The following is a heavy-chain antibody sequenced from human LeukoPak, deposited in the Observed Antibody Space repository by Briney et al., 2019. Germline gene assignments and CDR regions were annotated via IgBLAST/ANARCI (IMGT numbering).Heavy chain of an antibody. CDR2: IKQDGSEK. CDR3: ARSAFRDYYYGMDV. Sequence: GGSLKFSCAASGFTFSSYSTNWVRQAPGKGLEWVANIKQDGSEKYYVDSVKGRFTISRDNAKNSLYLQMNSLRAEDTAVYYCARSAFRDYYYGMDVWGQGTTVTVSS. V-gene: IGHV3-7*01. D-gene: IGHD3-10*01. CDR1: GFTFSSYS. J-gene: IGHJ6*02.